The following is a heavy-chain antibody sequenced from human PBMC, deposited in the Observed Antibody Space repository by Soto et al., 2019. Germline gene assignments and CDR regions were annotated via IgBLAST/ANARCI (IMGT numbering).Heavy chain of an antibody. V-gene: IGHV4-34*01. J-gene: IGHJ6*02. D-gene: IGHD2-2*01. CDR2: INHSGST. CDR3: AREGGYCSSTSCYHARYYYYGMDV. Sequence: PSETLSLTCAVYGGSFSGYYWSWSRQPPGKGLEWIGEINHSGSTNYNPSLKSRVTISVDTSKNQFSLKLSSVTAADTAVYYCAREGGYCSSTSCYHARYYYYGMDVWGQGTTVTVS. CDR1: GGSFSGYY.